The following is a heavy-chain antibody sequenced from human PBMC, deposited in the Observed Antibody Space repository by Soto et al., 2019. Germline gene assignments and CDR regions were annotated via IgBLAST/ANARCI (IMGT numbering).Heavy chain of an antibody. CDR2: IYYSGST. Sequence: SETLSLTCTVSGGSISSYYWSWIRQPPGKGLEWIGYIYYSGSTNYNPSLKSRATISVDTSKNTLYLQMFSLRAEDTAVYYCIRDPPACGGDCSWGQGTLVTVSS. CDR1: GGSISSYY. D-gene: IGHD2-21*02. V-gene: IGHV4-59*12. J-gene: IGHJ4*02. CDR3: IRDPPACGGDCS.